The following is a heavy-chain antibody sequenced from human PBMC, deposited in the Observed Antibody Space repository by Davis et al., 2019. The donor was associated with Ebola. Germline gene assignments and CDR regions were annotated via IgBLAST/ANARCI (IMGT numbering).Heavy chain of an antibody. V-gene: IGHV5-10-1*01. CDR2: IDPSDSYT. J-gene: IGHJ2*01. Sequence: GGSLRLSCKVSGYSITSYWIGWVRQMPGKGLEWMGRIDPSDSYTDYSPSFQGHVTISADKSISTAYLQWSSLKASDTAMYYCARHIYCSGGSCYWYFDLWGRGTLVTVSS. CDR3: ARHIYCSGGSCYWYFDL. D-gene: IGHD2-15*01. CDR1: GYSITSYW.